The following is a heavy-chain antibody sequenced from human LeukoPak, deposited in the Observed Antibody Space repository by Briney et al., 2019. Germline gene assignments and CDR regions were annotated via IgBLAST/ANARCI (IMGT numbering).Heavy chain of an antibody. CDR2: IIPIFGTA. CDR1: GGTFSSYA. V-gene: IGHV1-69*05. D-gene: IGHD2-15*01. Sequence: AASVKVSCKASGGTFSSYAISWVRQAPGQGLEWMGRIIPIFGTANYAQKFQGRVTITTDESTSTAYMELSSLRSEDTAVYYYARAFRYCSGGSCSYYFDHWGQGTLVTVSS. J-gene: IGHJ4*02. CDR3: ARAFRYCSGGSCSYYFDH.